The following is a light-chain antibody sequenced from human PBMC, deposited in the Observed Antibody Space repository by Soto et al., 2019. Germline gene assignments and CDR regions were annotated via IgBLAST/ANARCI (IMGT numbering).Light chain of an antibody. CDR3: SSYTSSSLGV. J-gene: IGLJ2*01. Sequence: QSALTQPASVSGSPGQSITISCTGTSSDVGGYNYVSWYQQYPGKATKLMIYGVSNRPSGVSIRFSGSKSGNTASLTISGLQAEDESDYYCSSYTSSSLGVFGGGTKLTVL. CDR2: GVS. V-gene: IGLV2-14*01. CDR1: SSDVGGYNY.